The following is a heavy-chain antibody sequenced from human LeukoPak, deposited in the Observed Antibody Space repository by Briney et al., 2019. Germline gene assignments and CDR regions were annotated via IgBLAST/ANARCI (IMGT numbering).Heavy chain of an antibody. CDR2: INHSGST. CDR3: ARGRNYYDSSGYSDY. J-gene: IGHJ4*02. D-gene: IGHD3-22*01. Sequence: PSETLSLTCAVYGGSFSGYYWSWIRQPPGKGLEWIGEINHSGSTNYNPSLKSRVTISVDTSKNQFSLKLSPVTAADTAVYYCARGRNYYDSSGYSDYWGQGTLVTVSS. V-gene: IGHV4-34*01. CDR1: GGSFSGYY.